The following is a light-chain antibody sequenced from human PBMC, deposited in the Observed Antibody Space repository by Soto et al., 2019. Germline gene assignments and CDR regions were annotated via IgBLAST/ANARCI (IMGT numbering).Light chain of an antibody. CDR2: GAS. J-gene: IGKJ4*01. Sequence: EIVLTQSPGTLSFSPGERATLSCRASQSVSSSYLAWYQQKPGQAPRLLIYGASSRATGVPDRFSGSGSGTDLSLTISRLDPADFAVYYCQQYAGSLTFGGGTKVDIK. CDR3: QQYAGSLT. CDR1: QSVSSSY. V-gene: IGKV3-20*01.